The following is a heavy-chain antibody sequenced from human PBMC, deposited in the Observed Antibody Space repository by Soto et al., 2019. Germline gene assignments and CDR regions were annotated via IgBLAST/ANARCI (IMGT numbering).Heavy chain of an antibody. CDR3: ARDMVHPNFDY. CDR2: IKQDGSEK. J-gene: IGHJ4*02. CDR1: GFPFSSYW. Sequence: GGSLRLSCAASGFPFSSYWMSLVRQAPGKGLEWVANIKQDGSEKYYVDSVKGRFTISRDNDKNSLYLQMNSLRDEATAVYYCARDMVHPNFDYWGQGKLVTVSS. V-gene: IGHV3-7*01. D-gene: IGHD1-1*01.